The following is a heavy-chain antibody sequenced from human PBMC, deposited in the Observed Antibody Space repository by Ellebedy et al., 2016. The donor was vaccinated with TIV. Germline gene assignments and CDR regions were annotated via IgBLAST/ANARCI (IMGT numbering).Heavy chain of an antibody. V-gene: IGHV3-23*01. D-gene: IGHD3-22*01. CDR1: GFTFSRYA. Sequence: PGGSLRLSCAASGFTFSRYAIGWVRQAPGKGLEWVSGIVGSGAQKYADSVKGRFTISRDNSKGTVDLQMNSLRAEDTAVYYCATSAVGHSHGYYFDYWGQGTLVTVSA. J-gene: IGHJ4*02. CDR2: IVGSGA. CDR3: ATSAVGHSHGYYFDY.